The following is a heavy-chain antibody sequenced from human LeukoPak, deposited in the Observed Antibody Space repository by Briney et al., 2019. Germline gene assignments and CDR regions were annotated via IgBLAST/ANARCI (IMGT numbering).Heavy chain of an antibody. CDR2: IFPGDSNA. CDR1: GYSFLSYW. V-gene: IGHV5-51*01. D-gene: IGHD2-2*02. Sequence: GESLKISCKASGYSFLSYWIGCVRQMPGQGLEWMGVIFPGDSNARYSPSFQGQVTFSADKSITTAYLQWSYLKASDTAIYYCVRLEYTHFDPWGQGTLVTVSS. CDR3: VRLEYTHFDP. J-gene: IGHJ5*02.